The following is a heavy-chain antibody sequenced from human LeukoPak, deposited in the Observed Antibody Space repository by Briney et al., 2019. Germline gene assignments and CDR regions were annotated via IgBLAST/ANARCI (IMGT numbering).Heavy chain of an antibody. J-gene: IGHJ6*03. Sequence: PSDTLSLTRTVSGGSISSYYWSWIRQPAGKGLEGIGRIYTSGSTNYNPSLKSRVTMSVDTSKNQFSLKLSSVTAADTAVYYCARDVSHYYYYMDVWGKGTTVTVSS. V-gene: IGHV4-4*07. CDR3: ARDVSHYYYYMDV. D-gene: IGHD2/OR15-2a*01. CDR1: GGSISSYY. CDR2: IYTSGST.